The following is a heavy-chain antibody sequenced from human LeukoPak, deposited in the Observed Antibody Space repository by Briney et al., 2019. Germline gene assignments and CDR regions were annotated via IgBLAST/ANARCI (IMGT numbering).Heavy chain of an antibody. Sequence: GGSLRLSCAGSGFTFSSYSMNWVRQAPGKGLEWVSSISTSSSYIYYADSLKGRFTISRDNARNSLYLHMNSLRAEDTAVYYCASSTVAGKGDWFDPWGQGTLVTVSS. J-gene: IGHJ5*02. CDR2: ISTSSSYI. CDR1: GFTFSSYS. CDR3: ASSTVAGKGDWFDP. V-gene: IGHV3-21*01. D-gene: IGHD6-19*01.